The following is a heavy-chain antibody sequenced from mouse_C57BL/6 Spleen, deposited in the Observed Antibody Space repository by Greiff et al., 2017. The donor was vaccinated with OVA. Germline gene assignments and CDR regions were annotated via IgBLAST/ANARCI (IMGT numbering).Heavy chain of an antibody. CDR2: IYPRSGNT. J-gene: IGHJ4*01. V-gene: IGHV1-81*01. CDR1: GYTFTSYG. CDR3: ARSPDYSNYGGAMDY. Sequence: QVQLQQSGAELARPGASVKLSCKASGYTFTSYGISWVKQRTGQGLEWIGEIYPRSGNTYYNEKFKGKATLTADKSSSTAYMELRSLTSEDSAVYFCARSPDYSNYGGAMDYWGQGTSVTVSS. D-gene: IGHD2-5*01.